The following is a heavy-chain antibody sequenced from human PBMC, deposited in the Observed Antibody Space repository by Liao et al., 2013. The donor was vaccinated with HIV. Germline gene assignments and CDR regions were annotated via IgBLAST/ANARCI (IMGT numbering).Heavy chain of an antibody. CDR2: IYTIGST. CDR1: GDSISGGNYF. J-gene: IGHJ4*02. Sequence: QVQLQESGPGLVKPSQTLSLSCTVSGDSISGGNYFLNWIRQPAGKGLEWIGHIYTIGSTNYNPSLKSRVTMSVDTSKNQFSLKLSSVTAADTAVYYCARLHKGMGANEPFDYWGQGTLVTVSS. V-gene: IGHV4-61*02. D-gene: IGHD1-26*01. CDR3: ARLHKGMGANEPFDY.